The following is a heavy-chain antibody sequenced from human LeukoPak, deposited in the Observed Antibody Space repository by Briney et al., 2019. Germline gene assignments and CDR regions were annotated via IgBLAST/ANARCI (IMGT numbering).Heavy chain of an antibody. J-gene: IGHJ3*02. CDR2: VNSRGST. CDR3: AREIIVARGAFDI. D-gene: IGHD5-12*01. V-gene: IGHV4-34*01. CDR1: GGSLCGFY. Sequence: SETLPLTCAVYGGSLCGFYWSWFRQPPGKGLEWFGEVNSRGSTNYNRSLKSRVTISVDTSKKQFSLKLSSVTAADTAVYYCAREIIVARGAFDIWGQGTMVTVSS.